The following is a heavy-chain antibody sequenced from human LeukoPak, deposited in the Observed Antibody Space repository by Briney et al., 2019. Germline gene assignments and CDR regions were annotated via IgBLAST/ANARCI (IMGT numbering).Heavy chain of an antibody. D-gene: IGHD3-3*01. CDR1: GFTLSTYA. V-gene: IGHV3-33*01. Sequence: GGSLRLSCAASGFTLSTYAMHWVRQAPGKGLEWVAVLWSDGSNTYYADSVKGRFTISRDNSKNTLYLQMNSLRAEDTAVYYCASPYYDFWSGYYTGIGYWGQGTLVTVSS. CDR2: LWSDGSNT. CDR3: ASPYYDFWSGYYTGIGY. J-gene: IGHJ4*02.